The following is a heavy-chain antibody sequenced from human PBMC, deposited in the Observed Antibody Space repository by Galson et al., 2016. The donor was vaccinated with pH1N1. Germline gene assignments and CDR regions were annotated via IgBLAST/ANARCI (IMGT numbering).Heavy chain of an antibody. CDR2: IWYDGTKK. D-gene: IGHD3-3*01. Sequence: SLRLSCAASGFSFSSYGMHWVRQAPGKGLEWLALIWYDGTKKNYGDSVKGRVTISRDNSKNTLYLQMGSLRVEDMAVYYCARSLNYDSWSGYSDYSMDFWGQGALVTVSS. CDR1: GFSFSSYG. CDR3: ARSLNYDSWSGYSDYSMDF. V-gene: IGHV3-33*01. J-gene: IGHJ4*02.